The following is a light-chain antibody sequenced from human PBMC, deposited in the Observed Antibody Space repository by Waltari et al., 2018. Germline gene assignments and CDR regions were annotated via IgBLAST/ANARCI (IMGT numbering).Light chain of an antibody. CDR2: DVN. V-gene: IGLV2-14*03. CDR3: CSQSSYNGVI. CDR1: SSDVAGDDS. J-gene: IGLJ2*01. Sequence: QSALSQPASVSGSPGQSLTISCTGSSSDVAGDDSVSWYQDHPGQAPKVIIYDVNNRPSGVSDRFSGSKSGNTASLTISGLQAEDEANYYCCSQSSYNGVIFGGGTKLTVL.